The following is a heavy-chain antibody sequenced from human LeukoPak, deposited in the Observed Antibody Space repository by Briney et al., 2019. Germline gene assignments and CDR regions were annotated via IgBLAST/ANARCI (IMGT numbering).Heavy chain of an antibody. CDR1: GFTFSSYW. V-gene: IGHV3-7*01. Sequence: GGSLRLSCAAPGFTFSSYWMSWVRQAPGKGLEWVANTNRVGSEKYYVDSVKGRFTISRDNAKNSLYLQMNSLGAEDTAVYYCARDSSGFDWGQGTLVTVSS. J-gene: IGHJ4*02. D-gene: IGHD3-22*01. CDR3: ARDSSGFD. CDR2: TNRVGSEK.